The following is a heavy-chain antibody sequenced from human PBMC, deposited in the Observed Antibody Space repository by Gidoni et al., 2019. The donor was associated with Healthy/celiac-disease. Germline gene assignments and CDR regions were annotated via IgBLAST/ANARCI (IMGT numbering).Heavy chain of an antibody. Sequence: QVQLQQWGAGLLTPSETLSLTCAVYGGSFSGYYWSWIRQPPGKGLEWIGEINHSGSTNYNPSLKSRVTISVDTSKNQFSLKLSSVTAADTAVYYCARGLPDILTGYYRPWGQGTLVTVSS. J-gene: IGHJ5*02. CDR2: INHSGST. V-gene: IGHV4-34*01. CDR3: ARGLPDILTGYYRP. D-gene: IGHD3-9*01. CDR1: GGSFSGYY.